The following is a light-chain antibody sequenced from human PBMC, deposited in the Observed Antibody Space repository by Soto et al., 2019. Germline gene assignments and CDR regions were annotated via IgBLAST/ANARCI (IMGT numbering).Light chain of an antibody. CDR3: QQYSTLPWT. Sequence: EIVLTQSPATLYLSPGESATVSCRASQSLTSRYFGWYQQKPGQAPRLLIYGASSRATGIPERFSSSGSGTHFSLNISRLEPEDFGVYCFQQYSTLPWTFGQGTKVDFK. CDR2: GAS. V-gene: IGKV3-20*01. J-gene: IGKJ1*01. CDR1: QSLTSRY.